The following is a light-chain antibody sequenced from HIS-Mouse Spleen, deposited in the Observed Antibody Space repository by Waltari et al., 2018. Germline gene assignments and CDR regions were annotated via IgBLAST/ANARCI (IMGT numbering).Light chain of an antibody. CDR2: RNN. Sequence: QSVLTQPPSASGTPGQRVTISCSGSSSNIGSHTVNWYQQLPGTAPQLLIDRNNQRPSGVPDRFSGSKSGTAASLAISGLQSEDEADYYCAAWDDSLNGWVFGGGTKLTVL. CDR1: SSNIGSHT. J-gene: IGLJ3*02. CDR3: AAWDDSLNGWV. V-gene: IGLV1-44*01.